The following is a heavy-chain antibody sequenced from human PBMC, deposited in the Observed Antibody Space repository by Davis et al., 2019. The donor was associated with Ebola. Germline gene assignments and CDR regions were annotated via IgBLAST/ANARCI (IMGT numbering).Heavy chain of an antibody. CDR2: INTDGSFT. J-gene: IGHJ4*02. D-gene: IGHD3-3*01. CDR1: GFTFSSYW. Sequence: PGGSLRLSCAASGFTFSSYWMHWVRHTPGKGLVWVSRINTDGSFTDYADSVKGRFTISRDNARNTMSLQMNSLRAEDTAIYYCARASYQPEWWGQGTLVTVSS. V-gene: IGHV3-74*01. CDR3: ARASYQPEW.